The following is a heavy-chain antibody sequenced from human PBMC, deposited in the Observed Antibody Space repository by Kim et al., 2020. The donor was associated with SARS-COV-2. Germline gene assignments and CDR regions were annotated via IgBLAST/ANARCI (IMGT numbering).Heavy chain of an antibody. Sequence: GGSLRLSCAASVFTSTYHPMNWVRQAPGKGLEWISYIGGSPGAIYYADSVRGRFTISRDNAKNSLYLQMNSLRDEDTAVYYCARDSRPASSMDVWGQGTTVTVSS. CDR1: VFTSTYHP. J-gene: IGHJ6*02. CDR3: ARDSRPASSMDV. V-gene: IGHV3-48*02. CDR2: IGGSPGAI.